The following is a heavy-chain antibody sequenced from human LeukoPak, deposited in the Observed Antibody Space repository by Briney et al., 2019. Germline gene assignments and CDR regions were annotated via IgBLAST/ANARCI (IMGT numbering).Heavy chain of an antibody. CDR1: GFPFSSYG. D-gene: IGHD3-10*01. J-gene: IGHJ4*02. Sequence: PGRSLRLSCAASGFPFSSYGMHWVRQAPGKGLEWVAGISNDGSNTYYAESVNGRFTISRDNSKNTLYLLLNTLRGEDTAVYYCAKEMGSRSSLFYFDYWGQRILLTVSS. V-gene: IGHV3-30*18. CDR2: ISNDGSNT. CDR3: AKEMGSRSSLFYFDY.